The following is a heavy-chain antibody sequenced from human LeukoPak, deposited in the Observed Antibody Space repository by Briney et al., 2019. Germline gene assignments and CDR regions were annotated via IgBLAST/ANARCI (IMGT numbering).Heavy chain of an antibody. V-gene: IGHV3-23*01. CDR1: GFTFSSYA. CDR2: ISGSGGST. J-gene: IGHJ6*02. CDR3: AKDLELYDFWSGYGSGMDV. D-gene: IGHD3-3*01. Sequence: PGGSLRLSCAASGFTFSSYAMSWVRQAPGKGLEWVSAISGSGGSTYYADSVKGRFTISRDNSKNTLYLQMNSLRAEDTAVYYCAKDLELYDFWSGYGSGMDVWGQGTTVTVSS.